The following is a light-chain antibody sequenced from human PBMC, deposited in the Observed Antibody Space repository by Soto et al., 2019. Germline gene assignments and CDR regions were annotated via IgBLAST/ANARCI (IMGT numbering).Light chain of an antibody. J-gene: IGKJ1*01. CDR2: GAS. CDR1: KSVSDN. Sequence: EMVMTQSPATLSVSPGERATLSCRASKSVSDNLAWYQQKPGQAPRLLIYGASSRATGIPARFSGSGSGTEFTLTISSLQSEDSAVYYCQQYSNWPPWTLGQGTKVGIK. CDR3: QQYSNWPPWT. V-gene: IGKV3-15*01.